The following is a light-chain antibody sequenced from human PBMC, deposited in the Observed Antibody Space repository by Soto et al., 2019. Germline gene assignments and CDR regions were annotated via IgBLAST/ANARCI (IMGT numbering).Light chain of an antibody. CDR3: SSYTSSSTYV. CDR2: EVS. CDR1: SNDLGSYNR. J-gene: IGLJ1*01. V-gene: IGLV2-18*02. Sequence: QSALTQPPSVSGSPGQSVTISCTGTSNDLGSYNRVSWYQQPPGTAPKLMIYEVSNRPSGVPDRFSGSKSGNTASLTISGLQAEDEADYYCSSYTSSSTYVFGTGTKLTVL.